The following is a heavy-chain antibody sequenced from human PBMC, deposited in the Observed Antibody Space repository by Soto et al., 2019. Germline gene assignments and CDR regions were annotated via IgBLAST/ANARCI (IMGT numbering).Heavy chain of an antibody. Sequence: EVQLLESGGGLVQPGGSLRLSCAASGFTFSSYAMSGVRQAPGKGLEWVSAISGSGGSTYYADSVKGRFTISRENSKNTLKLQMNSLRAEDTAVYYCAKENGYSSILFEFDYWGQGTLVTVSS. CDR1: GFTFSSYA. J-gene: IGHJ4*02. V-gene: IGHV3-23*01. CDR3: AKENGYSSILFEFDY. D-gene: IGHD6-13*01. CDR2: ISGSGGST.